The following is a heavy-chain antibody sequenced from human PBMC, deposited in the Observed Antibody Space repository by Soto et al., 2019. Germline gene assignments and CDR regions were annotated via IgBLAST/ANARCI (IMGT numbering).Heavy chain of an antibody. CDR3: ARGGSYLVLGRDNWFDP. CDR1: GGTFSSYT. CDR2: IIPILGIA. Sequence: QVQLVQSGAEVKKPGSSVKVSCKASGGTFSSYTISWVRQAPGQGLEWMGRIIPILGIANYAQKFQGRVTITADKSTSTAYMELSSLRSEDTAVYYCARGGSYLVLGRDNWFDPWGQGTLVTVSS. J-gene: IGHJ5*02. D-gene: IGHD5-18*01. V-gene: IGHV1-69*02.